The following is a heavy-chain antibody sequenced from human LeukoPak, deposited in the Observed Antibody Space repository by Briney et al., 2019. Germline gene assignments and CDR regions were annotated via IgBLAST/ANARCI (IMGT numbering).Heavy chain of an antibody. J-gene: IGHJ1*01. V-gene: IGHV3-33*06. CDR1: GFTFRTYS. CDR3: AKYPSLSAEYFQH. Sequence: GGSLRLSCAASGFTFRTYSMHWVRQAPGKGLEWVAVIWYDGSNKYYADSLKGRFTISRDNSKNTLYLQMNSLRAEDTAVYYCAKYPSLSAEYFQHWGQGTLVTVSS. CDR2: IWYDGSNK.